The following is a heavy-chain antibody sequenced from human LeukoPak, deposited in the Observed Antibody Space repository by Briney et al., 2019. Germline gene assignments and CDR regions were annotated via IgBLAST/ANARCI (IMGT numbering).Heavy chain of an antibody. Sequence: GASVKVSCKASGYTFTGYYMHWVRQAPGQGLEWMGWINPNSGGTNYAQKFQGRVTMTRDTSISTAYMELSRLKSDDTAVYYCARVSQLLYLLSAFDIWGQGTMVTVSS. D-gene: IGHD2-2*02. CDR3: ARVSQLLYLLSAFDI. J-gene: IGHJ3*02. V-gene: IGHV1-2*02. CDR2: INPNSGGT. CDR1: GYTFTGYY.